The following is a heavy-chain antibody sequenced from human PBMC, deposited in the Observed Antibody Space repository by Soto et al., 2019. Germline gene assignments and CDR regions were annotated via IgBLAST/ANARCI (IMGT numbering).Heavy chain of an antibody. CDR2: INWNGGRT. J-gene: IGHJ5*02. D-gene: IGHD3-10*01. V-gene: IGHV3-20*04. CDR3: ARLYGSGSYSWFDP. Sequence: GGSLRLSCTASGFNFDDYAMNWVRQAPGKGLEWVADINWNGGRTTYADSVKGRFTISRDNAKNSLYLQMNSLRAEDTALYYCARLYGSGSYSWFDPWGQGTLVTVSS. CDR1: GFNFDDYA.